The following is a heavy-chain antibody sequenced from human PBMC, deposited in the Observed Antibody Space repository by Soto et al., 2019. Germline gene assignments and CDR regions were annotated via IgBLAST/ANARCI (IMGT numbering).Heavy chain of an antibody. CDR2: IYYSGST. CDR1: GGSISSSSYY. J-gene: IGHJ6*03. V-gene: IGHV4-39*01. Sequence: ASETLSLTCTVSGGSISSSSYYWGWIRQPPGKGLEWIGSIYYSGSTYYNPSLKSRVTISVDTSKNQFSLKLSSGTAADTAVYYFPRSTIFWSVYYYYYMDVGGKGTTVTVS. D-gene: IGHD3-3*01. CDR3: PRSTIFWSVYYYYYMDV.